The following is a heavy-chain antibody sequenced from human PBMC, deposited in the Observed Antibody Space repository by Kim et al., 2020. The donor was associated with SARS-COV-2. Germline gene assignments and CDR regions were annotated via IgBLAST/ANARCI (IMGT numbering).Heavy chain of an antibody. Sequence: SETLSLTCTVSGGSISSSSYYWGWIRQPPGKGLEWIGSIYYSGSTYYNPSLKSRVTISVDTSKNQFSLKLSSVTAADTAVYYCATAFGGVIVFDYWGQGTLVTVSS. V-gene: IGHV4-39*01. CDR3: ATAFGGVIVFDY. J-gene: IGHJ4*02. CDR1: GGSISSSSYY. D-gene: IGHD3-16*02. CDR2: IYYSGST.